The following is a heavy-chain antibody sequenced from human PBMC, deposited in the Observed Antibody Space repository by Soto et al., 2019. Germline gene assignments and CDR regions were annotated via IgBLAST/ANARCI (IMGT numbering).Heavy chain of an antibody. J-gene: IGHJ4*01. CDR3: ARHVRFGESDY. D-gene: IGHD3-10*01. Sequence: PSETLSLTCTVSGGCISSSSYYWGWIRQPPGKGLEWIGSIYYSGSTYYNPSLKSRVTISVDTSKNQFSLKLSSVTAADTAVYYCARHVRFGESDYWGHGTLVTVSS. V-gene: IGHV4-39*01. CDR1: GGCISSSSYY. CDR2: IYYSGST.